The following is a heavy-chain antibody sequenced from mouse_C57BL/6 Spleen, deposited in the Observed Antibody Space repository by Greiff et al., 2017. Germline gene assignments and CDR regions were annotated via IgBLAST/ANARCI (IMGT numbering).Heavy chain of an antibody. J-gene: IGHJ4*01. CDR2: ISSGSSTI. CDR3: ARPFITTAYAMDY. CDR1: GFTFSDYG. Sequence: DVKLVESGGGLVKPGGSLKLSCAASGFTFSDYGMHWVRQAPEKGLEWVAYISSGSSTIYYADTVKGRFTISRDNAKNTLFLQMTSLRSEDTAMYYCARPFITTAYAMDYWGQGTSVTVSS. D-gene: IGHD1-1*01. V-gene: IGHV5-17*01.